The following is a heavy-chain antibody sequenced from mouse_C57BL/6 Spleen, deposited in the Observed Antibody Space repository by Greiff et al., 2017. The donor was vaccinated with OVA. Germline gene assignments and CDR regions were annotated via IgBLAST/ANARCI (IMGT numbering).Heavy chain of an antibody. Sequence: DVKLVESGPGLVKPSQSLSLTCSVTGYSITSGYYWNWIRQFPGNKLEWMGYISYDGSNNYNPSLKNRISITRDTSKNQFFLKLNSVTTEDTATYYCALYSNGFAYWGQGTLVTVSA. CDR2: ISYDGSN. V-gene: IGHV3-6*01. J-gene: IGHJ3*01. CDR1: GYSITSGYY. D-gene: IGHD2-5*01. CDR3: ALYSNGFAY.